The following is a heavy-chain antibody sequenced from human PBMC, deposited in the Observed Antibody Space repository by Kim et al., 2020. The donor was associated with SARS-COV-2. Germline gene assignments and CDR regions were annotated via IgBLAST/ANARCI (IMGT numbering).Heavy chain of an antibody. D-gene: IGHD3-9*01. Sequence: ASVKVSCKTSGFKFISYDINWVRQAPGRGLEWMGWVSPHSGVTEYAQKFQGRLTVTRDTSIDTAYMELTNLRSDDTAVYFCARGRANYDMWGLGTPVTVSS. J-gene: IGHJ4*02. CDR3: ARGRANYDM. CDR1: GFKFISYD. V-gene: IGHV1-8*01. CDR2: VSPHSGVT.